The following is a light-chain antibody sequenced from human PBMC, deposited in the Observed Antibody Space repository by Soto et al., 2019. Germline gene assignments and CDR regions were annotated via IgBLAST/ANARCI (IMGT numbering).Light chain of an antibody. J-gene: IGKJ5*01. CDR1: QGIDTS. Sequence: ILLTQSPSSLSASVGDRVTITCRASQGIDTSLAWYQQKPGKAPNLLIYAASNFQSGVPSRFSGSGSGTDFTLTISSLQPEDFATYYCQQLNSYPRTFGQGTRLENK. CDR2: AAS. V-gene: IGKV1-9*01. CDR3: QQLNSYPRT.